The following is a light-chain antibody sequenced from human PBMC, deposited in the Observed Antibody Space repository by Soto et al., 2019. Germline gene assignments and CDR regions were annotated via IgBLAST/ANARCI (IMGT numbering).Light chain of an antibody. Sequence: QSVLTQPPSVSGAPGQRVTISCTGGSSNIGAGYDVHWYQQLPGTAPKLLIYGNSNRPSGVPDRFSGSKSGTSASLAITVLQAEDEADYYCQSYDSSLSGDVFGTGTKVTVL. J-gene: IGLJ1*01. CDR3: QSYDSSLSGDV. V-gene: IGLV1-40*01. CDR1: SSNIGAGYD. CDR2: GNS.